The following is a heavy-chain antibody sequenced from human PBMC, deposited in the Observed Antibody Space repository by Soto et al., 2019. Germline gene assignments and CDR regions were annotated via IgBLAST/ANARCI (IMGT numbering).Heavy chain of an antibody. V-gene: IGHV3-30-3*01. CDR2: ITYDGSTK. CDR3: ARDVGTQMDFWSTSGMDV. D-gene: IGHD3-3*01. Sequence: LRLSFAASGXSFGDDAMHWVRQAPGKGLEWVAVITYDGSTKFYADSVRGRFTISRDNSKSTLYLQMASLISKDTAVYYCARDVGTQMDFWSTSGMDVWGQGTTVTVSS. J-gene: IGHJ6*02. CDR1: GXSFGDDA.